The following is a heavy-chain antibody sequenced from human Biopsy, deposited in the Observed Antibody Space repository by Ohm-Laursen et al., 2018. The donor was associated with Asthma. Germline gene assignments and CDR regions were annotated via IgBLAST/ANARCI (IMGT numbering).Heavy chain of an antibody. CDR1: GFTFSNAW. V-gene: IGHV3-15*01. CDR3: STNRLWFGQSPYYFDY. Sequence: SLRLSCSASGFTFSNAWMSWVRQAPGKGLEWLGRIKSTNEGGTTDYAAAVKGRLTISRDDSQNTLYLQMSSLATGDTTVYFCSTNRLWFGQSPYYFDYWGQGSLVTVSS. D-gene: IGHD3-10*01. CDR2: IKSTNEGGTT. J-gene: IGHJ4*02.